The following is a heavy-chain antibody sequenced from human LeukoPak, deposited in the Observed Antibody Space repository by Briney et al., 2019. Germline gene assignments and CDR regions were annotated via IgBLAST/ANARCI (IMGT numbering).Heavy chain of an antibody. J-gene: IGHJ4*02. CDR2: IWYDGSKK. Sequence: PGGSLRLSCAASGYTFRSHGIYWVRQAPGKGLEWVALIWYDGSKKYYADSVKGRFTISRDNSKDTASLQMDSLRGEDTAVYYCARLYGVAAIDHWGQGTLVTVSS. CDR3: ARLYGVAAIDH. D-gene: IGHD5-12*01. CDR1: GYTFRSHG. V-gene: IGHV3-33*07.